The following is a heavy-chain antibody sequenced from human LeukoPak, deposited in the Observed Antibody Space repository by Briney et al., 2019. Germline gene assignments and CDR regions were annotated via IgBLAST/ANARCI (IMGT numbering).Heavy chain of an antibody. CDR2: IYYSGST. V-gene: IGHV4-59*01. Sequence: PSETLSLTCTVSGGSISSYYWSWIRQPPGKGLEWIGYIYYSGSTNYNPSLKSRVTISVDTSKNQFSLKLSSVTAADTAVYSCAXGRWLVSRAFDIWGQGTMVTVSS. D-gene: IGHD6-19*01. CDR1: GGSISSYY. CDR3: AXGRWLVSRAFDI. J-gene: IGHJ3*02.